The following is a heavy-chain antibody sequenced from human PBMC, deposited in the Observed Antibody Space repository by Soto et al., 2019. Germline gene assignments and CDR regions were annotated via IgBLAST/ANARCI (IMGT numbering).Heavy chain of an antibody. CDR2: IYYSGST. CDR3: ARGFVLMTLRYYYYMDV. J-gene: IGHJ6*03. CDR1: GGSISSGGYY. V-gene: IGHV4-31*03. Sequence: SETLSLTCTVSGGSISSGGYYWSWIRQHPGKGLEWIGYIYYSGSTYYNPSLKSRVTISVDTSKNQFSLKLSSVTAADTAVYYCARGFVLMTLRYYYYMDVWGKGTTVTVSS. D-gene: IGHD2-8*01.